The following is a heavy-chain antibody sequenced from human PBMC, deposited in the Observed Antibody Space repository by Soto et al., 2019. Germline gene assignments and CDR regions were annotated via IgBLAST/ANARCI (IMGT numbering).Heavy chain of an antibody. CDR3: AKVTKRAAAGRYDYYNYGMDV. D-gene: IGHD6-13*01. J-gene: IGHJ6*02. V-gene: IGHV3-23*01. CDR2: ISGSGGSS. Sequence: PGGSLRLSCAASGFAFSTYAITWVRQAPGKGLEWVSVISGSGGSSYYAASVKGRFTISSDNSKNTLFLQMNGLRAEDTAVYYCAKVTKRAAAGRYDYYNYGMDVWGQGTTVTVSS. CDR1: GFAFSTYA.